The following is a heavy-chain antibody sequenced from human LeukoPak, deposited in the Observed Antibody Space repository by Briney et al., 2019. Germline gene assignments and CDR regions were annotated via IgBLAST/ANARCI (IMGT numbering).Heavy chain of an antibody. D-gene: IGHD1-26*01. CDR2: ISGSGGST. V-gene: IGHV3-23*01. CDR3: ARDRIVGATTLDY. Sequence: QPGGSLRLSCAASGFTFSSYAMSWVRQAPGKGLEWVSAISGSGGSTYYADSVKGRFTISRDNSKSTLYLQMNSLRAEDTAVYYCARDRIVGATTLDYWGQGTLVTVSS. CDR1: GFTFSSYA. J-gene: IGHJ4*02.